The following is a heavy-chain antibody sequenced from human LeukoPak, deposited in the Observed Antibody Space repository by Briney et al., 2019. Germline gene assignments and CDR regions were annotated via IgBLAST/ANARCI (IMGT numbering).Heavy chain of an antibody. V-gene: IGHV3-21*01. CDR1: GFTFSGYT. CDR3: AGEFEPDYFDY. Sequence: GGSLRLSCTVSGFTFSGYTMHWVRQAPGKGLEWVSSISSSGLYIYFADSLKGRFTISRDNAKNSLYLQVNSLRAEDTAVYYCAGEFEPDYFDYWGQGTLVTVSS. J-gene: IGHJ4*02. CDR2: ISSSGLYI. D-gene: IGHD1-14*01.